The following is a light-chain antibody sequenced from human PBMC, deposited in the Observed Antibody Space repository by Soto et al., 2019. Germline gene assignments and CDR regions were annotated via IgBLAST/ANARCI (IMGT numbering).Light chain of an antibody. V-gene: IGKV3-20*01. CDR1: QTIRSNN. J-gene: IGKJ1*01. CDR3: QQYISWT. CDR2: GTS. Sequence: EIVLTQSPGTLSVSPGERATLSCRASQTIRSNNLAWYQQKPGQAPSLLIYGTSSRATGIPDRFSGSGSGTDFTLTISRLQPEDSAIYYCQQYISWTFGQGTKVEI.